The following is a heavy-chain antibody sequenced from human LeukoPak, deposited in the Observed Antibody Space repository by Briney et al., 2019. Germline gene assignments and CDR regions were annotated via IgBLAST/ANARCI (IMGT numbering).Heavy chain of an antibody. V-gene: IGHV3-64D*09. CDR3: VKDLSGSYTFDY. CDR1: GFTFSRCA. CDR2: INDYGSRT. D-gene: IGHD1-26*01. Sequence: GGSLRLSCSASGFTFSRCAMHWVRQGPGKGLEYVSGINDYGSRTHYGDSAKGRFIISRDHSRNTVFLHMNSLRGDDTALYYCVKDLSGSYTFDYWGQGILVTVSS. J-gene: IGHJ4*02.